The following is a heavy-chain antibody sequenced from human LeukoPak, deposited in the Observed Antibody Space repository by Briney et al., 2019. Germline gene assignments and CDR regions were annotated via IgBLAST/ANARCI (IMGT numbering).Heavy chain of an antibody. J-gene: IGHJ4*02. CDR2: ISSSGSTI. CDR1: GFTFSSYE. CDR3: ARRGYYDILTGYIDY. V-gene: IGHV3-48*03. D-gene: IGHD3-9*01. Sequence: GGSLRLSRAASGFTFSSYEMNWVRQAPGKGLEWVSYISSSGSTIYYADSVKGRFTISRDNAKNSLYLQMNSLRAEDTAVYYCARRGYYDILTGYIDYWGQGTLVTVSS.